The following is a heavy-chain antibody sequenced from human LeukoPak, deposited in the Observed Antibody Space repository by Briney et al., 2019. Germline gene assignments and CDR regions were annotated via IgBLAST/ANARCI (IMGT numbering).Heavy chain of an antibody. CDR1: GDTFSSISCS. V-gene: IGHV6-1*01. D-gene: IGHD1-26*01. Sequence: SQTLSLTCAISGDTFSSISCSWNWHRQSQSRGLEWLGRTYYRSSRSYEYAPSVKTRLTINADTSKNQFSLQLNSVTPEDMAVYYCARGLLGANDYWGQGIPVTVSS. CDR2: TYYRSSRSY. J-gene: IGHJ4*02. CDR3: ARGLLGANDY.